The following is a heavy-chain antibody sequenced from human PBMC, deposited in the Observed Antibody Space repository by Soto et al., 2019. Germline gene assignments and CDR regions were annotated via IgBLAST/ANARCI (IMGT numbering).Heavy chain of an antibody. J-gene: IGHJ4*02. CDR3: AKDRGYYYGSGSYYRSSYFDC. V-gene: IGHV3-23*01. Sequence: PGGSLRLSCAASGFTFSSYAMSWVRQAPGKGLEWVSAISGSGGSTYYADSVKGRFTISRDNSKNTLYLQMNSLRAEDTAVYYCAKDRGYYYGSGSYYRSSYFDCWGQGTLVTVSS. D-gene: IGHD3-10*01. CDR2: ISGSGGST. CDR1: GFTFSSYA.